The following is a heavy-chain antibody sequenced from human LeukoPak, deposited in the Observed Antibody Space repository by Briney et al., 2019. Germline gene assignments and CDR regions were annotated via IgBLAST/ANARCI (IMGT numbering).Heavy chain of an antibody. V-gene: IGHV4-34*01. D-gene: IGHD6-19*01. J-gene: IGHJ5*02. CDR2: INHSGST. Sequence: SETLSLTCAVYGGSFSGYYWSWIRQPPGKGLEWIGEINHSGSTNYNPSLKSRVTISVDTSKNQFSLKLSSVTAADTAVYYCARGAPYSSGWWITNWFDPWGQGTLVTVSS. CDR3: ARGAPYSSGWWITNWFDP. CDR1: GGSFSGYY.